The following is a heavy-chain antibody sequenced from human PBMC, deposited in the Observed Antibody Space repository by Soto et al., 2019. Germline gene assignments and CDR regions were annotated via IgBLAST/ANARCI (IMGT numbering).Heavy chain of an antibody. V-gene: IGHV4-31*03. CDR2: IYYSGST. Sequence: SETLSLTCTVSGGSISSGGYYWSWIRQHPGKGLEWIGYIYYSGSTYYNPSLKSRVTISVDTSKNQFSLKLSSVTAADTAVYYCARGRCSSTSCYSRLPFDYWGQGTLVTVSS. CDR3: ARGRCSSTSCYSRLPFDY. D-gene: IGHD2-2*01. J-gene: IGHJ4*02. CDR1: GGSISSGGYY.